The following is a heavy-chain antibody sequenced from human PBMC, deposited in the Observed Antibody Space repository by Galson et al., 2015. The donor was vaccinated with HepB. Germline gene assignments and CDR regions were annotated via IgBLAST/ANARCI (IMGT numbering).Heavy chain of an antibody. CDR2: IKSKTDGGTT. CDR3: TTVRRKATYYDFWSGFYYFDY. V-gene: IGHV3-15*01. D-gene: IGHD3-3*01. J-gene: IGHJ4*02. CDR1: GFTFSNAW. Sequence: SLRLSCAASGFTFSNAWMSWVRQAPGKGLEWVGRIKSKTDGGTTDYAAPAKGRFTISRDDSKNTLYLQMNSLKTEDTAVYYCTTVRRKATYYDFWSGFYYFDYWGQGTLVTVSS.